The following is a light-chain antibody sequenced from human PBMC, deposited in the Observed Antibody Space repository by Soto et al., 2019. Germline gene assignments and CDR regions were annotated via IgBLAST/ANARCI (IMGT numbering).Light chain of an antibody. CDR1: QGIRND. CDR3: QQHYSYPLT. V-gene: IGKV1-17*01. J-gene: IGKJ4*01. CDR2: SAS. Sequence: DMQRTQAQSIQFASVGDRVTLTCLSSQGIRNDVGWYQQKPGKPPKRLIYSASSLQSGVPERFSGSGSGTEFTLRISSLQPEDVAIYYCQQHYSYPLTFAGGTKA.